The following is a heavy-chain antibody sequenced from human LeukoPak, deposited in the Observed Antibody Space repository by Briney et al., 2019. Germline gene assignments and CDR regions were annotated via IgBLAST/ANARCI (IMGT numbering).Heavy chain of an antibody. V-gene: IGHV3-33*01. J-gene: IGHJ6*04. D-gene: IGHD2-21*01. CDR1: GFTFSSYG. CDR2: IWYDGSNK. Sequence: GGSLRLSCAASGFTFSSYGMHWVRQAPGKGLEWVAVIWYDGSNKYYADSVKGRFTISRDNSKNTLYLQMNSLRAEDTAVYYCARVCGDCYYYGMDVWGKGTTVTVSS. CDR3: ARVCGDCYYYGMDV.